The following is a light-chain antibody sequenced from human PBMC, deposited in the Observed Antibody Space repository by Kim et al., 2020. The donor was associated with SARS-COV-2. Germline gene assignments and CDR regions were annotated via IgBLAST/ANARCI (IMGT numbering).Light chain of an antibody. CDR1: QDIRND. J-gene: IGKJ1*01. CDR2: AAS. CDR3: QQDHNYPRT. V-gene: IGKV1-6*01. Sequence: SASVGDRVTITCRASQDIRNDLGWYQQRPGKAPRLLIFAASALQSGVPSRFSGSGSGTEFTLTINSLEPEDFATYFCQQDHNYPRTFGQGTK.